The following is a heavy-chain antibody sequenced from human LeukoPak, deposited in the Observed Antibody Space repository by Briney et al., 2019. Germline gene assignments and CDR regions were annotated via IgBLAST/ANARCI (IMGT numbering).Heavy chain of an antibody. CDR1: GGSISSYY. J-gene: IGHJ5*02. D-gene: IGHD2-2*02. CDR2: IYYSGST. V-gene: IGHV4-4*07. CDR3: ARVSAPKYCSSSSCSTRYNCFDP. Sequence: SSETLSLTCTDSGGSISSYYWSWIRQPAGKGLEWIGRIYYSGSTNYNPSLKSRVTISVDTSKNQFSLKLSSVTAADTAVYYCARVSAPKYCSSSSCSTRYNCFDPWGQGTLVTVSS.